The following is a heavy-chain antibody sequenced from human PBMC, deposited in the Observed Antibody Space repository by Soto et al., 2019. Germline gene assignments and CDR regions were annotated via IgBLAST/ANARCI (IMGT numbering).Heavy chain of an antibody. CDR2: IKSKTDGGTT. J-gene: IGHJ6*03. CDR3: TTGDCGDYVYYYFYMDV. V-gene: IGHV3-15*01. CDR1: GFTFSNAW. Sequence: EVQLVESGGGLVKPGGSLRLSCAASGFTFSNAWMSWVRQAPGKGLEWVGRIKSKTDGGTTDYAAPVKGRFTISRDDSKNTLYLQMNSLKTEDTAVYYCTTGDCGDYVYYYFYMDVWGKGTPVTVSS. D-gene: IGHD4-17*01.